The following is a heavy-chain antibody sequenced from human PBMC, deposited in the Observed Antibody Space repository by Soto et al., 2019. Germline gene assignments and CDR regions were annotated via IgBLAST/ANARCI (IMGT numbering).Heavy chain of an antibody. D-gene: IGHD5-12*01. Sequence: QVQLQESGPGLVKPSETLSLTCTVSGGSVSSGSYYWSWIRQPPGKGLEWIGYIYYSGSTNYNPSLKSRVTISVDTSKNQFPLKLSSVTAADTAVYYCARADIVATIRGVPFDYWGQGTLVTVSS. CDR2: IYYSGST. J-gene: IGHJ4*02. CDR1: GGSVSSGSYY. CDR3: ARADIVATIRGVPFDY. V-gene: IGHV4-61*01.